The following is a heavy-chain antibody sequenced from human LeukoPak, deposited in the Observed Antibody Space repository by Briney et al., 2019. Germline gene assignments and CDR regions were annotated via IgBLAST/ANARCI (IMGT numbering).Heavy chain of an antibody. Sequence: ASVTVSCTASGYTFSNYYIHWVRQAPGQGLEWMGWINPNSGGTNYAQKFQGRVTMTRDTSISTAYMELSRLRSDDTAVYYCARPLNGMDVWGQGTTVTVSS. CDR2: INPNSGGT. CDR3: ARPLNGMDV. V-gene: IGHV1-2*02. CDR1: GYTFSNYY. J-gene: IGHJ6*02.